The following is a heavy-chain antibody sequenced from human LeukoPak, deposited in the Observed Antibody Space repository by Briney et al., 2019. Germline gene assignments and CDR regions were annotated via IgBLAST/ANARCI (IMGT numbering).Heavy chain of an antibody. CDR3: AKGKAYDNLDWFDP. Sequence: PGGSLRLSCAASGFTFSSFAMTWVRQVPGKGLEWVSSIIGTGVGAFYADSVEGRFTISRDNSKNTLYLQMNSLRADDTAVYYCAKGKAYDNLDWFDPWGQGTLVTVSS. CDR2: IIGTGVGA. D-gene: IGHD3-9*01. CDR1: GFTFSSFA. V-gene: IGHV3-23*01. J-gene: IGHJ5*02.